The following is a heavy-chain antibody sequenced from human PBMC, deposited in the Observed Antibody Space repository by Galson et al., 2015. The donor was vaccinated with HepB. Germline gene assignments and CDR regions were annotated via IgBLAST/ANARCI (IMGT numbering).Heavy chain of an antibody. CDR2: ISDGGGST. D-gene: IGHD3-22*01. CDR3: AIQASGYYAPFDY. CDR1: GFTFGSYA. V-gene: IGHV3-23*01. J-gene: IGHJ4*02. Sequence: SLRLSCAASGFTFGSYAMNWVRQAPGEGPEWVSAISDGGGSTYYADSVRGRFTISRDNSKNALYLQMNSLRPEDTAVYYCAIQASGYYAPFDYWDQGTLVTVSS.